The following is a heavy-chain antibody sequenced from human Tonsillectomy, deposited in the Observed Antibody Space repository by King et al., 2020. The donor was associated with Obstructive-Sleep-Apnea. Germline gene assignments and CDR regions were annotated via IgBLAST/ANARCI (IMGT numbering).Heavy chain of an antibody. V-gene: IGHV3-23*04. CDR3: AKFGGRGSIMSSYFDY. D-gene: IGHD3-16*01. Sequence: EVQLVESGGGLVLPGGSLRLSCAASGFTFSSYAMSWVRQAPGKGLEWVSAISGSGTSTYYADSVKGRFTISRDNSKNTLYLQMNSLRAEDTAVYYCAKFGGRGSIMSSYFDYWGQGTLVTVSS. J-gene: IGHJ4*02. CDR2: ISGSGTST. CDR1: GFTFSSYA.